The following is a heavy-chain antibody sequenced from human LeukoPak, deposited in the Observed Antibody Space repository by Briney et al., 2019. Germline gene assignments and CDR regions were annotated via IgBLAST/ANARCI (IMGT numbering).Heavy chain of an antibody. V-gene: IGHV3-23*01. Sequence: GGSLRLSCAASGFTFSSYAMSWVRQAPGKGLEWVSAISGSGGSTYYADSVKGRFTISRDNSKNTLYLQMNSLRAEDTAVYYCAKDMGGGYDYVWGSYRYGPIDYWGQGTLVTVSS. D-gene: IGHD3-16*02. J-gene: IGHJ4*02. CDR2: ISGSGGST. CDR3: AKDMGGGYDYVWGSYRYGPIDY. CDR1: GFTFSSYA.